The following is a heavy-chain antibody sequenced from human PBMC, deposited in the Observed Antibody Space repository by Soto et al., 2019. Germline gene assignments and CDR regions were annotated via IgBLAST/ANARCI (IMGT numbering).Heavy chain of an antibody. V-gene: IGHV3-48*02. J-gene: IGHJ6*02. CDR1: GFTFSSYS. CDR3: ARGRYSSSWYGPYYYYGMDV. D-gene: IGHD6-13*01. CDR2: ISSSSSTI. Sequence: PGGSLRLSCAASGFTFSSYSMNWVRQAPGKGLEWVSYISSSSSTIYHADSVKGRFTISRDNAKNSLYLQMNSLRDEDTAVYYCARGRYSSSWYGPYYYYGMDVWGQGTTVTVSS.